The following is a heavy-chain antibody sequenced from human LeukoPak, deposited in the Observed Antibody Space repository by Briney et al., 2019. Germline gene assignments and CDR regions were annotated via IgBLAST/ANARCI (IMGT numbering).Heavy chain of an antibody. V-gene: IGHV3-21*01. CDR2: ISGSGGSI. J-gene: IGHJ4*02. D-gene: IGHD6-13*01. CDR3: ARARTIAAAGTNRRKYFDY. Sequence: GGSLRLSCAASGFTFNTYTMNWVRQAPGKGLEWVPSISGSGGSIYYTDSVKGRFTISRDNAKNSLYLEMNSLKVEDTAVYYCARARTIAAAGTNRRKYFDYWGQGTLVTVSS. CDR1: GFTFNTYT.